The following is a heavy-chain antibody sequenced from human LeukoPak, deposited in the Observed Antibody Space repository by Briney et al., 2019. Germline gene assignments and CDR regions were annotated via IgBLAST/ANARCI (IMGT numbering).Heavy chain of an antibody. CDR2: IKSDGTTT. J-gene: IGHJ1*01. CDR3: VRGPYSASWYGSEYFQH. V-gene: IGHV3-74*01. D-gene: IGHD6-13*01. Sequence: GGSLRLSCAASGFTFSSFWMHWVRQAPGKGRVWGSRIKSDGTTTTDADFVKGRFSISRDNAKNTLHLQMNSLRAEDTAVYYCVRGPYSASWYGSEYFQHWGQGTLVPVSS. CDR1: GFTFSSFW.